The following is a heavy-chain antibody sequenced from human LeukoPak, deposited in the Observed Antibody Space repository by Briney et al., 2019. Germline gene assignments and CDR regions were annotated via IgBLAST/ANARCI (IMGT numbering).Heavy chain of an antibody. J-gene: IGHJ4*02. Sequence: PGGSLRLSCAASGFTLSSYAMHWVRQAPGKGLEWVAVISYDGSNKYYADSVKGRFTISRDNSKNTLYLQMNSLRAEDTAVYYCARVPDTAMADYWGQGTLVTVSS. V-gene: IGHV3-30-3*01. CDR1: GFTLSSYA. CDR2: ISYDGSNK. D-gene: IGHD5-18*01. CDR3: ARVPDTAMADY.